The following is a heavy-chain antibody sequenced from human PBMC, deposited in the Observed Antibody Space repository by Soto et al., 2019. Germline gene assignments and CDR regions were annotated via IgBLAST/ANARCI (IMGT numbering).Heavy chain of an antibody. J-gene: IGHJ4*02. CDR1: GFTFSSYT. Sequence: EVQLVESGGGLVRPGGSLRLSGAASGFTFSSYTMHWVRQAPGKGLEWVSSITSTSTYIYYTDSLKGRFTISRDNANNSLFLQMNSLGPGDTAVYYCARDGARDRGDKGFDYWGQGTVVTVSS. CDR2: ITSTSTYI. CDR3: ARDGARDRGDKGFDY. D-gene: IGHD2-21*02. V-gene: IGHV3-21*01.